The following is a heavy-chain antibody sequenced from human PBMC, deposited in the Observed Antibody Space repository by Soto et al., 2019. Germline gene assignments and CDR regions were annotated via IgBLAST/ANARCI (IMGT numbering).Heavy chain of an antibody. CDR1: GGSISSYY. V-gene: IGHV4-59*01. D-gene: IGHD3-3*01. CDR2: IYYSGST. J-gene: IGHJ6*02. Sequence: SETLSLTCTVSGGSISSYYWSWIRQPPGKGLEWIGYIYYSGSTNYNPSLKSRVTISVDTSKNQFSLKLSSVTAADTAVYYCARDLSYYDFWSGPTAYYYGMNVWGQGTTVTVSS. CDR3: ARDLSYYDFWSGPTAYYYGMNV.